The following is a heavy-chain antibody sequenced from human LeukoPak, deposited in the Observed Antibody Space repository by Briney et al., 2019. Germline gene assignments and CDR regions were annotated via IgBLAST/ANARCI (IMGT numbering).Heavy chain of an antibody. J-gene: IGHJ5*02. CDR3: TKGYCSGSSCYPQFDP. V-gene: IGHV3-73*01. Sequence: GWSLRLSCAASGFTFSGSAMHWVRQASGKGVEWVGRIRSKADSYAAAYAASVKGRFTISRDDSKNTAYLQMHSLKTEDTAVYYCTKGYCSGSSCYPQFDPWGQGTLVTVSS. CDR1: GFTFSGSA. CDR2: IRSKADSYAA. D-gene: IGHD2-2*01.